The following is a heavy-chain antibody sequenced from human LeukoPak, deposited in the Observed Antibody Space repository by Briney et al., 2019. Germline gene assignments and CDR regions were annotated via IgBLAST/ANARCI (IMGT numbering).Heavy chain of an antibody. CDR2: MNPNSGNT. V-gene: IGHV1-8*03. D-gene: IGHD6-6*01. J-gene: IGHJ4*02. Sequence: ASVKVSCKASGGTFSSYTINWVRQATGQGLEWMGWMNPNSGNTGYAQKFQGRVTITRNTSISTAYMELSSLRSEDTAVYYCARGMNVEYSSSSVDYWGQGTLVTVSS. CDR1: GGTFSSYT. CDR3: ARGMNVEYSSSSVDY.